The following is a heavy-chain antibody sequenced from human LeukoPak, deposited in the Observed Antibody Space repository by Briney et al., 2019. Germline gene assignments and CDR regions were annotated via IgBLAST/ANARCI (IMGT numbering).Heavy chain of an antibody. CDR3: ARQGYSSPEGWFDP. J-gene: IGHJ5*02. Sequence: SETLSLTCTVSVGSITTTNYYWAWIRQPPGRGLEWIGSMYHSGITYYNPSLKSRVTMSVDTSKDQFSLKLISVTAADTAVYYCARQGYSSPEGWFDPWGHGTLVTVSS. CDR2: MYHSGIT. CDR1: VGSITTTNYY. D-gene: IGHD6-13*01. V-gene: IGHV4-39*01.